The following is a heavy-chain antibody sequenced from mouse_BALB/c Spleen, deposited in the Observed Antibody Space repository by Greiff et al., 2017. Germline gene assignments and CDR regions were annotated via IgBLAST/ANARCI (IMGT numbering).Heavy chain of an antibody. Sequence: EVQLQESGPGLVKPSQSLSLTCSVTGYSITSGYYWNWIRQFPGNKLEWMGYISYDGSNNYNPSLKNRISITRDTSKNQFFLKLNSVTTEDTATYYCARDPDYDYVLFAYWGQGTLVTVSA. D-gene: IGHD2-4*01. J-gene: IGHJ3*01. V-gene: IGHV3-6*02. CDR3: ARDPDYDYVLFAY. CDR2: ISYDGSN. CDR1: GYSITSGYY.